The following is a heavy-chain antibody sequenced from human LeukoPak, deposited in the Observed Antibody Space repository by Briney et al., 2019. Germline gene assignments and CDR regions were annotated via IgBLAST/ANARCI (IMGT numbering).Heavy chain of an antibody. CDR1: GYAFTSYY. V-gene: IGHV1-46*01. Sequence: GASVKVSCKASGYAFTSYYMHWVRQAPGQGLEWMGIINPSGGSTSYAQKFQGRVTMTRDTSTSTVYMELSRLRSDDTAVYYCARTELWDWNYLDAFDIWGQGTMVTVSS. CDR2: INPSGGST. D-gene: IGHD1-7*01. J-gene: IGHJ3*02. CDR3: ARTELWDWNYLDAFDI.